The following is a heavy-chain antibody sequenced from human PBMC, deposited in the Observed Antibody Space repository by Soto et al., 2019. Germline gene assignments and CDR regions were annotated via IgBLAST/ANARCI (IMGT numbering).Heavy chain of an antibody. V-gene: IGHV3-30-3*01. J-gene: IGHJ6*02. Sequence: GGSLRLSCAASGFTFSSYAMHWVRQAPGKGLEWVAVISYDGSNKYYADSVKGRFTISRDNSKNTLYLQMNSLRAEDTAVYYCVAWDMVRGVIYGMDVWGQGTTVTVSS. CDR3: VAWDMVRGVIYGMDV. CDR2: ISYDGSNK. D-gene: IGHD3-10*01. CDR1: GFTFSSYA.